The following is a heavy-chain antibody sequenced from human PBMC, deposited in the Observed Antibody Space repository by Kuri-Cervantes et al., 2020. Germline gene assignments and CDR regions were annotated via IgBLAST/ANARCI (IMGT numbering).Heavy chain of an antibody. V-gene: IGHV4-34*01. Sequence: ESLKISCAASGFTFSSYSMNWVRQPPGKGLEWIGEINHSGSTNYNPSLKSRVTISVDTSKNQFSLKLSSVTAADTAVYYCARAKQWLRSLDYWGQGTLVTVSS. CDR1: GFTFSSYS. CDR3: ARAKQWLRSLDY. D-gene: IGHD6-19*01. CDR2: INHSGST. J-gene: IGHJ4*02.